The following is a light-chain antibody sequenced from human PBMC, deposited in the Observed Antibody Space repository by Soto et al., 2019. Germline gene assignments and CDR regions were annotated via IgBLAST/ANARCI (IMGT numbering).Light chain of an antibody. Sequence: DIQMTQSPSTLSASVGDRVTFTCRASQSINIWLAWYQQKPGKAPKLLIYDASSLENGVTSRFSGSGSGTELTLTISSLHPDDSATYYCHHYNSYPWTFRQGTKVDSK. CDR1: QSINIW. CDR3: HHYNSYPWT. V-gene: IGKV1-5*01. J-gene: IGKJ1*01. CDR2: DAS.